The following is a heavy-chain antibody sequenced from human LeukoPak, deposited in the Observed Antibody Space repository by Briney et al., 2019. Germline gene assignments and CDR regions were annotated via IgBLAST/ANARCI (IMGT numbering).Heavy chain of an antibody. Sequence: PGGSLRLSCAASGFTFNIHSMNWVRQAPGKGLEWVSSISSSSSYIYYADSVKGRFTISRDNAKNSLYLQMNSLRAEDTAVYYCAELGITMIGGVWGKGTTVTISS. CDR2: ISSSSSYI. J-gene: IGHJ6*04. D-gene: IGHD3-10*02. V-gene: IGHV3-21*01. CDR3: AELGITMIGGV. CDR1: GFTFNIHS.